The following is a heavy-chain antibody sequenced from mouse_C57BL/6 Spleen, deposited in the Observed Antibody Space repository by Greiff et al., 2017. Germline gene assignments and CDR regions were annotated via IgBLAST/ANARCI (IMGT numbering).Heavy chain of an antibody. V-gene: IGHV1-4*01. CDR1: GYTFTSYT. Sequence: VQLQQSGAELARPGASVKMSCKASGYTFTSYTMHWVKQRPGQGLEWIGYINPSSGYTKYNQKFKDKATLTADKSSSTAYMQLSSLTSEDSAVYYCARSEDYGNFDYWGQGTTLTVSS. J-gene: IGHJ2*01. CDR3: ARSEDYGNFDY. CDR2: INPSSGYT. D-gene: IGHD1-1*01.